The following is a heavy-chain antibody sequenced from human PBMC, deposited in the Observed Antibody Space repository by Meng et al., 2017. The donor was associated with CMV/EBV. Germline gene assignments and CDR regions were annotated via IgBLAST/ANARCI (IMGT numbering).Heavy chain of an antibody. Sequence: ASVKVSCKASGYTFTSYGISWVRQAPGQGLEWMGWISAYNGNTNYAQKLQGRVTMTTDTSTSTAYMELRSLRSEDTAVYYCARGRVMYYDFWSGYHPLDYWGQGTLVTVSS. D-gene: IGHD3-3*01. CDR1: GYTFTSYG. V-gene: IGHV1-18*01. CDR2: ISAYNGNT. J-gene: IGHJ4*02. CDR3: ARGRVMYYDFWSGYHPLDY.